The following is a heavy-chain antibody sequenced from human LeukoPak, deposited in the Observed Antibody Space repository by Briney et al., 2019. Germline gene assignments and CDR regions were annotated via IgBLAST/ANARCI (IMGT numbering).Heavy chain of an antibody. Sequence: SETLSHTCTVSGGSISSYYWSWIRQPPGKGLEWIGYIYYSGSTNYNPSLKSRVTISVDTSKNQFSLKLSSVTAADTAVYYCARVLIAARPYYGMDVWGQGTTVTVSS. CDR1: GGSISSYY. CDR3: ARVLIAARPYYGMDV. CDR2: IYYSGST. J-gene: IGHJ6*02. V-gene: IGHV4-59*01. D-gene: IGHD6-6*01.